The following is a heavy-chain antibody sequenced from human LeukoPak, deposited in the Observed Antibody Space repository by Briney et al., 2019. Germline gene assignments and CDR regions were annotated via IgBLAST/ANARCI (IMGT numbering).Heavy chain of an antibody. CDR1: NGSISSYH. CDR3: ARLRVSGSYLYYFDY. Sequence: SETLSLTCTVSNGSISSYHWSWVRQPPGKGLEWIGYILTSGTTNYNPSLKSRLTISVDTSKNQFTLKLSSVTAADTAVYYCARLRVSGSYLYYFDYWGQGTLVAVSS. CDR2: ILTSGTT. J-gene: IGHJ4*02. D-gene: IGHD1-26*01. V-gene: IGHV4-4*09.